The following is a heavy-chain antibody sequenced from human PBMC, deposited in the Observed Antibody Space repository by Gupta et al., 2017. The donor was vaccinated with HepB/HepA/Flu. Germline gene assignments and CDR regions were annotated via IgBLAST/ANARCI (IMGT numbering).Heavy chain of an antibody. J-gene: IGHJ4*02. V-gene: IGHV4-39*01. Sequence: QVQLQESGPGLVKTSETLSLTCTVSGFSIISTNSYWAWIRQPQGKGLEWIGSISSGSTNYNPSLMSRVTMSVDSSKNQFSLKLISVTAADTAVYYCARHPSRLYFDYWGQGTLVTVSS. CDR1: GFSIISTNSY. CDR3: ARHPSRLYFDY. CDR2: ISSGST.